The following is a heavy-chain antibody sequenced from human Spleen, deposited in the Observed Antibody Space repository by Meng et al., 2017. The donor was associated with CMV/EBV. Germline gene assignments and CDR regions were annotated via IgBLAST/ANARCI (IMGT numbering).Heavy chain of an antibody. CDR2: IYSGGSST. CDR1: GFTFSSYA. J-gene: IGHJ3*02. CDR3: ARDAIVVVPAAMTDAFDI. V-gene: IGHV3-23*03. D-gene: IGHD2-2*01. Sequence: GESLKISCAASGFTFSSYAMSWVRQAPGKGLEWVSVIYSGGSSTYYADSVKGQFTISRDNSKNTLYLQMNSLRAEDTAVYYCARDAIVVVPAAMTDAFDIWGQGTMVTVSS.